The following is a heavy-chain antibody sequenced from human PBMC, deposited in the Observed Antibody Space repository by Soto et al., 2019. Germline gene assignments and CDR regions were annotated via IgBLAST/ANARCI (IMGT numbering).Heavy chain of an antibody. D-gene: IGHD3-10*01. CDR1: GFTFDDYA. J-gene: IGHJ4*02. V-gene: IGHV3-9*01. CDR3: AKEKLDYGSGPHRVFDY. CDR2: ISWNSGSI. Sequence: EVQLVESGGGLVQPGRSLRLSCAASGFTFDDYAMHWVRQAPGKGLEWVSGISWNSGSIGYADSVKGRFTISRDNAKNSLYLQMNSLRAEDTALYYCAKEKLDYGSGPHRVFDYWGQGTLVTVSS.